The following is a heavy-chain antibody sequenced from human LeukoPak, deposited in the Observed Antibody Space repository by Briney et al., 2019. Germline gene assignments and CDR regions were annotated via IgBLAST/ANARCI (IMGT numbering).Heavy chain of an antibody. J-gene: IGHJ4*02. V-gene: IGHV3-33*01. CDR2: IWYDGSNK. Sequence: PGGSLRLSCAASGFTFSSYGMHWVRQAPGKGLEWVAVIWYDGSNKYYADSVKGRFTISRDNSKNTLYLQMSSLRAEDTAVYYCARDDGLGDCVGPPHYWGQGTLVTVSS. CDR1: GFTFSSYG. CDR3: ARDDGLGDCVGPPHY. D-gene: IGHD2-21*01.